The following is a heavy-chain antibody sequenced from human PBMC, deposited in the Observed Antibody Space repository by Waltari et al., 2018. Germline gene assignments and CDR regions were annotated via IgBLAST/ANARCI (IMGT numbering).Heavy chain of an antibody. Sequence: EVQLVESGGGLVQLGWSLRLSCAASGFHLTSYWMHGLSQAPGKGPVWVSRIKGDGSSPTYVDSVKGRFTISTDSAQNTMYLQMNSLRVDDTAVYYCARDHTYRIDYWGQGTPVTVSS. CDR3: ARDHTYRIDY. CDR2: IKGDGSSP. CDR1: GFHLTSYW. J-gene: IGHJ4*02. V-gene: IGHV3-74*01.